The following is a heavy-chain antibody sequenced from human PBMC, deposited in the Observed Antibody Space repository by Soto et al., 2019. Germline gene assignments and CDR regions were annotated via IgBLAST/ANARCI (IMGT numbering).Heavy chain of an antibody. V-gene: IGHV3-33*01. CDR3: AREEGYCGGGYCFRSAFDL. CDR2: IWHDGSNQ. Sequence: GGSLRLSCAASGFTFNDYGMHWVRQAPGKGLEWVAVIWHDGSNQYYADSVNGRFTISRDDSKNTVYLQMNSLRAADTAVYYCAREEGYCGGGYCFRSAFDLWGQGTVVTVSS. CDR1: GFTFNDYG. D-gene: IGHD2-15*01. J-gene: IGHJ3*01.